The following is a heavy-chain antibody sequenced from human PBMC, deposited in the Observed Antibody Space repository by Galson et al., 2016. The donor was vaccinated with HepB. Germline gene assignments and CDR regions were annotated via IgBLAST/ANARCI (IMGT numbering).Heavy chain of an antibody. CDR3: GKDLLAGGMDV. J-gene: IGHJ6*02. D-gene: IGHD6-19*01. CDR1: GFSFSSFY. CDR2: IYWSSTRI. V-gene: IGHV3-9*01. Sequence: SLRFSCAGSGFSFSSFYLNWVRQAPGMPLEWVSGIYWSSTRIDYADSVKGRFTISRDNAKNFLYLQMNSLRAEDTAVYYCGKDLLAGGMDVWGQGTTVTVSS.